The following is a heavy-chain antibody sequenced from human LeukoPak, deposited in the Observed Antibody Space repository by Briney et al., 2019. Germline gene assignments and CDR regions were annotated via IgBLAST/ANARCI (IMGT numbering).Heavy chain of an antibody. D-gene: IGHD3-3*01. CDR2: IYHSGST. J-gene: IGHJ3*02. CDR1: GGSISSGGYY. CDR3: ARGSLLRFLEWHNDAFDI. Sequence: PSETLSLTCTVSGGSISSGGYYWSWIRQPPGKGLEWIGYIYHSGSTYYNPSLKSRVTISVDRSKNQFSLKLSSVTAANTAVYYCARGSLLRFLEWHNDAFDIWGQGTMVTVSS. V-gene: IGHV4-30-2*01.